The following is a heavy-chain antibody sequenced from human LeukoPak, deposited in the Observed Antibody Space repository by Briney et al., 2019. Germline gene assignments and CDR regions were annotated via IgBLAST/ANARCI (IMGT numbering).Heavy chain of an antibody. V-gene: IGHV3-21*01. CDR1: GFTFSSYG. J-gene: IGHJ3*02. CDR2: ISSSSSYI. Sequence: GGSLRLSCAASGFTFSSYGMHWVRQAPGKGLEWVSSISSSSSYIYYADSVKGRFTISRDNAKNSLYLQMNSLRAEDTAVYYCARDGNPGYSGYVGAFDIWGQGTMVTVSS. CDR3: ARDGNPGYSGYVGAFDI. D-gene: IGHD5-12*01.